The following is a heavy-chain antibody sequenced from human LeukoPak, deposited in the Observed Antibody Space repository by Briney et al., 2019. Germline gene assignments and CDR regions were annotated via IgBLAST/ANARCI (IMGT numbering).Heavy chain of an antibody. CDR1: GGSFSGYY. CDR3: ARERGYSGYVYYYYGMDV. Sequence: PSETLSLTCAVYGGSFSGYYWSWIRQPPGKGLEWIGEINHSGSTNYNPSLKSRVTISVGTSKNQFSLKLSSVTAADTAVYYCARERGYSGYVYYYYGMDVWGQGTTVTVSS. D-gene: IGHD5-12*01. CDR2: INHSGST. J-gene: IGHJ6*02. V-gene: IGHV4-34*01.